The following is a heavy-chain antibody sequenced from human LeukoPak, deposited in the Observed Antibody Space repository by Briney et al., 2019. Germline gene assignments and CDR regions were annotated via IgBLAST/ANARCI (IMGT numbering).Heavy chain of an antibody. Sequence: KPSETLSLTCTVSGGSISSSSYYWSWIRQPPGKGLEWIGEINHSGSTNYNPSLKSRVTISVDTSKNQFSLKLSSVTAADTAVYYCARGGGSSDLWGQGTLVTVSS. CDR3: ARGGGSSDL. V-gene: IGHV4-39*01. CDR2: INHSGST. CDR1: GGSISSSSYY. J-gene: IGHJ4*02. D-gene: IGHD2-15*01.